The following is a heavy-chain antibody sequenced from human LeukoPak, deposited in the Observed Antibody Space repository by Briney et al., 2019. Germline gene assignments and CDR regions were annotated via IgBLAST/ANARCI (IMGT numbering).Heavy chain of an antibody. CDR2: IYPGDSDT. CDR1: GYSFTSYW. CDR3: ARGYFDWLSTYYFDY. V-gene: IGHV5-51*01. Sequence: GESLKISCKGSGYSFTSYWIGWVRQMPGKGLEWMGIIYPGDSDTRYSPSFQGQVTISADKSISTAYLQWSSLKASDTAMYYCARGYFDWLSTYYFDYWGQGTPVTVSS. D-gene: IGHD3-9*01. J-gene: IGHJ4*02.